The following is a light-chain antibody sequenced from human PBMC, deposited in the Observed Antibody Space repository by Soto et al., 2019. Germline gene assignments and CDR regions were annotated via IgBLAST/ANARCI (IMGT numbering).Light chain of an antibody. CDR3: QQYNSYPYT. J-gene: IGKJ2*01. CDR2: TAS. Sequence: DIQMTQSPSSLSASVGGRVTITCRASQSITIYLNWYQQKPGKAPKLLIYTASSLQSGVPSRFSGTGSGTDFTLTISSLQPDDFATYYCQQYNSYPYTFGQGTKLEIK. CDR1: QSITIY. V-gene: IGKV1-39*01.